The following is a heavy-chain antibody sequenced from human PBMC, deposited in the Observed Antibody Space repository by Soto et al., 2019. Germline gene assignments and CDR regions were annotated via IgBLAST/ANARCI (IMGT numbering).Heavy chain of an antibody. J-gene: IGHJ4*02. CDR3: ARDFGLGDTAMANFDY. Sequence: ASVKVSCKASGGTFSSYAISWVRQAPGQGLEWMGGIIPIFGTANYAQKFQGRVTITADESTSTAYMELSSLRSEDTAVYYCARDFGLGDTAMANFDYWGQGTLVTVSS. D-gene: IGHD5-18*01. CDR2: IIPIFGTA. V-gene: IGHV1-69*13. CDR1: GGTFSSYA.